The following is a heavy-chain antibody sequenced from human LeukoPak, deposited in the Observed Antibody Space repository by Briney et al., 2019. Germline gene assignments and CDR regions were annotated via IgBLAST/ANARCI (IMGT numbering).Heavy chain of an antibody. CDR2: FDPEDGET. CDR1: GYTLTELS. Sequence: GASVKVSCKVSGYTLTELSMHWVRQAPGKGLAWMGGFDPEDGETIYAQKFQGRVTMTEDTSTDTAYMELSSLRSEDTAVYYCATTQDYDSSGYYVDYYYGMDVWGQGTTVTVSS. J-gene: IGHJ6*02. CDR3: ATTQDYDSSGYYVDYYYGMDV. D-gene: IGHD3-22*01. V-gene: IGHV1-24*01.